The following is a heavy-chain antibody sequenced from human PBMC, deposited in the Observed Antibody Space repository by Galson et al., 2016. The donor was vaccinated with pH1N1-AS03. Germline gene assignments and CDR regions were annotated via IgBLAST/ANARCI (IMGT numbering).Heavy chain of an antibody. J-gene: IGHJ4*02. CDR3: ARDAEGAAPTAIWYFGS. D-gene: IGHD2-2*01. CDR2: IYHGVTT. CDR1: GDSVSSRSYY. V-gene: IGHV4-39*07. Sequence: SETLSLTCTVSGDSVSSRSYYWGWVRQPPGKGLEWIGSIYHGVTTFYNPSLKSRVTISVDTSKNQFSLNLNSVTAADTAVYYCARDAEGAAPTAIWYFGSWSQGTLVTVSS.